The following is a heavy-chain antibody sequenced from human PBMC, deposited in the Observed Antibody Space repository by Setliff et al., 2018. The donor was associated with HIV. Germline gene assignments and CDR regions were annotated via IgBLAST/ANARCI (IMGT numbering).Heavy chain of an antibody. V-gene: IGHV1-69*13. D-gene: IGHD3-22*01. J-gene: IGHJ4*02. Sequence: SVKVSCKASGGIFSNYAINWVRLAPGQGLEWMGGIIPIFGTAEYAQSFQGRVSITADASTSTAYMELSSLRSEDTAVYYCARDNYYDSSGAIGYWGQGTLVTVSS. CDR3: ARDNYYDSSGAIGY. CDR1: GGIFSNYA. CDR2: IIPIFGTA.